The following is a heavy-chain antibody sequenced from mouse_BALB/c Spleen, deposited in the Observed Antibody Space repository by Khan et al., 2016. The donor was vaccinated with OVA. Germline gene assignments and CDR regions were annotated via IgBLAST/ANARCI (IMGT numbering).Heavy chain of an antibody. CDR3: TRRGLDGIFTY. CDR2: IDPSTGYT. Sequence: QVQLQQSGAELAKPGASVEMSCKASGYTFTTYWMHWVKQRPGQGLEWIGYIDPSTGYTEYNQKFKDKATLTADKSSSTAYMQLSSLTSEDPAVYYCTRRGLDGIFTYWGQGTLVTVSA. V-gene: IGHV1-7*01. D-gene: IGHD2-1*01. J-gene: IGHJ3*01. CDR1: GYTFTTYW.